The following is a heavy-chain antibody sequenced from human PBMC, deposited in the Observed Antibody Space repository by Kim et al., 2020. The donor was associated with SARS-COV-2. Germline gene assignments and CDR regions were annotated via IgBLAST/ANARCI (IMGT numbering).Heavy chain of an antibody. Sequence: GGSLRLSCAASGFTFSSYWMHWVRQAPGRGLVWVSSINSDGSRTSYEDSVKGRFSISRDNAKNTLYLQMNSLRADDTAVYYCTNFQLGRPSWGQGTLVTVSS. D-gene: IGHD1-1*01. CDR3: TNFQLGRPS. J-gene: IGHJ5*02. CDR1: GFTFSSYW. CDR2: INSDGSRT. V-gene: IGHV3-74*01.